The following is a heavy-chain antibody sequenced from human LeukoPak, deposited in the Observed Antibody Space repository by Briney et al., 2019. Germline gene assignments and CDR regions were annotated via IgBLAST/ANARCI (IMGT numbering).Heavy chain of an antibody. CDR3: VRDSDTYGDHTTRRFDS. CDR2: ISDRSNYI. J-gene: IGHJ4*02. V-gene: IGHV3-21*01. D-gene: IGHD4-17*01. CDR1: GFTFSSYN. Sequence: GGSLRLSCVASGFTFSSYNMNWVRQAPGKELEWVSCISDRSNYIYYADSVKGRFIISRDNAKNSLYLELNSLRAEDTAVYHCVRDSDTYGDHTTRRFDSWGQGTLVTVSS.